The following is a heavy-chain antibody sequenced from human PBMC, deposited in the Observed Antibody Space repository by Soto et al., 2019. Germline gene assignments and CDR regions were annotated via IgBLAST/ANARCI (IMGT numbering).Heavy chain of an antibody. Sequence: GGSLRLSYAASGFTFSSYAMHWVRQAPGKGLEWVPVISYDGSNKYYADSVKGRFTISRDNSKNTLYLQMNSLSPEDTAVYYCARRPSSLPRFDYWGQGTLVTVSS. CDR2: ISYDGSNK. V-gene: IGHV3-30-3*01. CDR3: ARRPSSLPRFDY. J-gene: IGHJ4*02. CDR1: GFTFSSYA. D-gene: IGHD2-2*01.